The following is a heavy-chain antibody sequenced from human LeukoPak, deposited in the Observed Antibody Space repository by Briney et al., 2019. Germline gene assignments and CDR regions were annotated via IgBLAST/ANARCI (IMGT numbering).Heavy chain of an antibody. J-gene: IGHJ4*02. V-gene: IGHV1-18*01. CDR3: ARGDWEPFWY. Sequence: ASVKVSCKAFVYTFTNYGITWVRQAPGQGLEWLGWISGDKGNTNHAQEVQGRVTMTKDPSTRTAYTELRSLRPDDTAVYFCARGDWEPFWYWGQGTLVTVSS. CDR2: ISGDKGNT. CDR1: VYTFTNYG. D-gene: IGHD1-26*01.